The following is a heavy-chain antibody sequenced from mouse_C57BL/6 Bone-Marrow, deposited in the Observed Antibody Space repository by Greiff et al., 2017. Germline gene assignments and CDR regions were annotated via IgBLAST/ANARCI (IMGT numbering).Heavy chain of an antibody. CDR3: ARSEDYYGYDEDY. CDR2: INPGSGGT. J-gene: IGHJ2*01. Sequence: VQLQQSGAELVRPGTSVKVSCKASGYAFTNYLIEWVKQRPGQGLEWIGVINPGSGGTNYNEKFKGKATLTADKSSSTAYMQLSSLTSEDSAVYFCARSEDYYGYDEDYWGQGTTLTVSS. V-gene: IGHV1-54*01. CDR1: GYAFTNYL. D-gene: IGHD2-2*01.